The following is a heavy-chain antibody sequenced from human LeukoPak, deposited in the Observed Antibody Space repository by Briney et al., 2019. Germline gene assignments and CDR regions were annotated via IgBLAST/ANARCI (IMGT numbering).Heavy chain of an antibody. CDR3: ARGVGAGGFDL. D-gene: IGHD1-26*01. CDR2: IDISGRT. V-gene: IGHV4-61*02. J-gene: IGHJ2*01. CDR1: GGSISSGSYY. Sequence: SETLSLTCTDSGGSISSGSYYWSWVRQPAGRGLEWIERIDISGRTNYNPSLKSRVTISVDTSKSQCSLKLSSVTAADTAVYYCARGVGAGGFDLWGRGTLVTVSS.